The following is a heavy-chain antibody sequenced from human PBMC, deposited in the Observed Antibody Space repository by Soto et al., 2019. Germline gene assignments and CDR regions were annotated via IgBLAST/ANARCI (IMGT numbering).Heavy chain of an antibody. CDR2: IYYSGST. Sequence: SDTLSLTCTVSGGSLSSYYWSWIRQPPGKGLEWIGYIYYSGSTNYNPSLKSRVTISVDTSKNQFSLKLSSVTAADTAVYYCARGKNDFWRGNWFDPWGQGTLVNVSS. V-gene: IGHV4-59*01. D-gene: IGHD3-3*01. CDR3: ARGKNDFWRGNWFDP. J-gene: IGHJ5*02. CDR1: GGSLSSYY.